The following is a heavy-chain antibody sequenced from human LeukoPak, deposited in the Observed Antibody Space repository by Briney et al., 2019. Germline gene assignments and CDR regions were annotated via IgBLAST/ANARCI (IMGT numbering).Heavy chain of an antibody. Sequence: ASVKVSCKASGYTFTSYYMHWVRQAPGQGLEWMGWINPNSGGTNYAQKFQGRVTMTRDTSISTAYMELSRLRSDDTAVYYCARGLGCSGGSCYRYVFDYWGQGTLVTVSS. CDR3: ARGLGCSGGSCYRYVFDY. CDR2: INPNSGGT. V-gene: IGHV1-2*02. D-gene: IGHD2-15*01. CDR1: GYTFTSYY. J-gene: IGHJ4*02.